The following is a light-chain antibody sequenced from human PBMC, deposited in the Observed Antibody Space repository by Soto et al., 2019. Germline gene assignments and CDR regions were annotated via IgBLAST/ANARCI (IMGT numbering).Light chain of an antibody. J-gene: IGLJ2*01. CDR3: QVWDSSIDVV. CDR1: NIGSKS. V-gene: IGLV3-21*02. CDR2: DDS. Sequence: SYELTQPPTVSVAPGQTATITCGGNNIGSKSVHWYQQKPGQAPVLVDYDDSDRPSGIPERFSGSNSGNTATLTISRVEAGDEADYFCQVWDSSIDVVFGGGTKLTVL.